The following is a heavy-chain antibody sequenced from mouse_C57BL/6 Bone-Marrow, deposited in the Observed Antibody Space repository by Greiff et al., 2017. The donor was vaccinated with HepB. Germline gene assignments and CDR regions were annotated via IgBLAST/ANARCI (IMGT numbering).Heavy chain of an antibody. CDR3: ARERMVTTGFDY. CDR1: GYTFTSYG. V-gene: IGHV1-81*01. D-gene: IGHD2-2*01. CDR2: IYPRSGNT. Sequence: QVTLKVSGAELARPGASVKLSCKASGYTFTSYGISWVKQRTGQGLEWIGEIYPRSGNTYYNEKFKGKATLTADKSSSTAYMELRSLTSEDSAVYFCARERMVTTGFDYWGQGTTLTVSS. J-gene: IGHJ2*01.